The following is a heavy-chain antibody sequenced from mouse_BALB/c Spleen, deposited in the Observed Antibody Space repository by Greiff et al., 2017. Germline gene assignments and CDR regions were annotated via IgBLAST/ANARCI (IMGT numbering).Heavy chain of an antibody. Sequence: EVHLVESGGGLVQPGGSMKLSCVASGFTFSNYWMNWVRQSPEKGLEWVAEIRLKSNNYATHYAESVKGRFTISRDDSKSSVYLQMNNLRAEDTGIYYCTRDDGYFVYAMDYWGQGTSVTVSS. V-gene: IGHV6-6*02. D-gene: IGHD2-3*01. CDR1: GFTFSNYW. CDR2: IRLKSNNYAT. J-gene: IGHJ4*01. CDR3: TRDDGYFVYAMDY.